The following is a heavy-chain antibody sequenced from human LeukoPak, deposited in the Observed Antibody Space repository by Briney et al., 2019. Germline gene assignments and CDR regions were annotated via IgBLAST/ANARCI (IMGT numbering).Heavy chain of an antibody. J-gene: IGHJ4*02. V-gene: IGHV3-20*04. Sequence: GGSLRLSCAASGFTFDDYGMSWVRQAPGKGLEWVSGINWNGGSTGYADSVKGRLTISRDNAKNSMYLQMNSLRAEDTALYYCARDRGIAVAGTFDYWGQGTLVTVSS. CDR1: GFTFDDYG. CDR2: INWNGGST. D-gene: IGHD6-19*01. CDR3: ARDRGIAVAGTFDY.